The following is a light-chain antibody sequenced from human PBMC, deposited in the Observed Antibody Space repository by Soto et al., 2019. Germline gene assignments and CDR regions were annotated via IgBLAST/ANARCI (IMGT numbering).Light chain of an antibody. J-gene: IGLJ1*01. CDR3: CSYAGTRTYL. V-gene: IGLV2-23*02. CDR1: SSDVGSDNL. CDR2: EVN. Sequence: QSVLTQPASVSGSPGQSITISCTGTSSDVGSDNLVSWYQHHPGKAPKLIIYEVNQRPSGVSNRFSGSKSGNTASLTISGLQAEDEADYFCCSYAGTRTYLFGTGTKVTVL.